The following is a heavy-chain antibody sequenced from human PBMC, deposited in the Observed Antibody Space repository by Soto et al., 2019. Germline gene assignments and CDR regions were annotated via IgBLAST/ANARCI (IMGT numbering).Heavy chain of an antibody. D-gene: IGHD2-2*01. Sequence: LRLSCAASGSTFANYWMQWVSQASGKGLVWVSRFNSDGCPPNYADTVKGLFSISRDNAKNTLYLQMSSLRAEDTAVYYCARPQYLPADVLDVWGRGTVVTVSS. CDR3: ARPQYLPADVLDV. J-gene: IGHJ3*01. CDR1: GSTFANYW. V-gene: IGHV3-74*01. CDR2: FNSDGCPP.